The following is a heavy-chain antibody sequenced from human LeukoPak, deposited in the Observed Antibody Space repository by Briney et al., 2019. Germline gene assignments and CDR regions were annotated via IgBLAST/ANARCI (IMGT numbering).Heavy chain of an antibody. CDR2: ISAYSGNT. J-gene: IGHJ6*02. V-gene: IGHV1-18*01. CDR1: GYTFTSYG. D-gene: IGHD6-13*01. Sequence: ASVKVSCKASGYTFTSYGISWVRQAPGQGLEWMGWISAYSGNTNYAQKLQGRVTMTTDTSTSTAYMELRSLRSDDTAVYYCARELSSWYRYYGMDVWGQGTTVTVSS. CDR3: ARELSSWYRYYGMDV.